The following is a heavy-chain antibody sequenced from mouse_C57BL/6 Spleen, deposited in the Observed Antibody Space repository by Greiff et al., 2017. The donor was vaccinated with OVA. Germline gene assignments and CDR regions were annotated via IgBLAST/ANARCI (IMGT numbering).Heavy chain of an antibody. V-gene: IGHV1-82*01. CDR2: IYPGDGDT. CDR3: ARGYYDFLYFDY. Sequence: QVQLQQSGPELVKPGASVKISCKASGNAFSSSWMNWVKQRPGKGLEWIGRIYPGDGDTNYNGKFKGKATLTADKSSSTAYMQRSSLSSEDYAVYFCARGYYDFLYFDYWGQGTTLTVSS. J-gene: IGHJ2*01. D-gene: IGHD2-4*01. CDR1: GNAFSSSW.